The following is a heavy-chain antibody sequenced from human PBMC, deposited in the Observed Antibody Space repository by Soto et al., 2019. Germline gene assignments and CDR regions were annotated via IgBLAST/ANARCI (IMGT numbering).Heavy chain of an antibody. D-gene: IGHD1-1*01. J-gene: IGHJ5*02. Sequence: GESLKISCNGSGYSFTSYWISWVRQMPGKGLEWMGRIDPSDSYTNYSPSFQGHVTISADKSISTAYLQWSSLKASDTAMYYCARLGTTSTGTTNWFDPWGQGTLVTVSS. CDR3: ARLGTTSTGTTNWFDP. CDR2: IDPSDSYT. CDR1: GYSFTSYW. V-gene: IGHV5-10-1*01.